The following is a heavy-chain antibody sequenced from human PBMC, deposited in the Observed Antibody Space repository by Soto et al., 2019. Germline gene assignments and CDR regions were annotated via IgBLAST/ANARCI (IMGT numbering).Heavy chain of an antibody. CDR3: ARDPKNDNWLDP. J-gene: IGHJ5*02. CDR2: MNPNNRNT. Sequence: ASVKVYCKASGYSFISYDINWVRQATGQGLEWMGWMNPNNRNTDYAQKFQGRVTMTRDTSTSTAYMELSSLTFEDTAVYYCARDPKNDNWLDPWGQGTLVTVSS. V-gene: IGHV1-8*01. CDR1: GYSFISYD.